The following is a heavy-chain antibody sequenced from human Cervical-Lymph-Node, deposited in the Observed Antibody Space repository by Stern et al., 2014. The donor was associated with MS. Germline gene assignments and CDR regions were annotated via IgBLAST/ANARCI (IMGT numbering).Heavy chain of an antibody. CDR2: ISGSCNPI. V-gene: IGHV3-11*01. CDR1: GFTFSDSY. Sequence: MQLVESGGGLVKTGGSLRLSCAASGFTFSDSYMSWIRQAPGKGLEWVSYISGSCNPIYDADSVKGRFTCSRDNAKNSLLLQMNSLRAEDTAVYYCATADELGYYFDYWGQGTLVTVSS. J-gene: IGHJ4*02. D-gene: IGHD7-27*01. CDR3: ATADELGYYFDY.